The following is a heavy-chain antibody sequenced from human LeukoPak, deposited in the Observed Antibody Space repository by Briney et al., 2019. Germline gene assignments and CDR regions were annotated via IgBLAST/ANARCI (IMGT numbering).Heavy chain of an antibody. J-gene: IGHJ3*02. CDR2: IKADGSVK. V-gene: IGHV3-7*01. Sequence: TGGSLRLSCAASGFTFSTSWMSWVRQAPGKGLEWVANIKADGSVKHYVDSMEGRLTISRDNARDSLYLQMNSLRAEDTAVYYCVRDSDYQRNSGGRYAHYDALDIWGHGTMVTVSS. CDR3: VRDSDYQRNSGGRYAHYDALDI. CDR1: GFTFSTSW. D-gene: IGHD2-21*01.